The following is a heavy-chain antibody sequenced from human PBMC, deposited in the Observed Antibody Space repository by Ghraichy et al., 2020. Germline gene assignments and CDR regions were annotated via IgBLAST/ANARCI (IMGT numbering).Heavy chain of an antibody. CDR3: ARSLSGFDSGDY. V-gene: IGHV4-59*01. Sequence: GSLNISCSVSGASISSDHWSWIRQPPGKGLEWIGYMFYSGSTNYNPSLKSRVTISVDTSKNQFSLKLSSVTAADTAVYYCARSLSGFDSGDYWGQGTLVTVSS. CDR1: GASISSDH. CDR2: MFYSGST. J-gene: IGHJ4*02. D-gene: IGHD5-12*01.